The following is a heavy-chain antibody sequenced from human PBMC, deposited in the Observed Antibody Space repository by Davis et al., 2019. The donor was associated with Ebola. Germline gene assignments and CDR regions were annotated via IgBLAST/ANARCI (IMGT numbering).Heavy chain of an antibody. CDR2: IRYDGSSD. Sequence: GGSLRLSCETSGFIFTKYGMHWVRQAPGKGLEWVAFIRYDGSSDYYADSVKGRFAISRDVSKTTLYLQMNSLRDEDTAVYYCARDVTAMVSFYDYWGQGTLVTVSS. J-gene: IGHJ4*02. CDR3: ARDVTAMVSFYDY. CDR1: GFIFTKYG. V-gene: IGHV3-30*02. D-gene: IGHD5-18*01.